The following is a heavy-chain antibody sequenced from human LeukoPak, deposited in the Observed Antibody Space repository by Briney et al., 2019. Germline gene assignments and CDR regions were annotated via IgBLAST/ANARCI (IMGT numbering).Heavy chain of an antibody. CDR2: INHSGST. CDR3: ARRRGSGSYDYYYGMDV. J-gene: IGHJ6*02. V-gene: IGHV4-34*01. Sequence: SETLSLTCAVYGGSFSGYYWSWIRQPPGKGLEWIGEINHSGSTNYNPSLKSRVTISVDTSKNQFSLKLGSVTAADTAVYYCARRRGSGSYDYYYGMDVWGQGTTVTVSS. D-gene: IGHD1-26*01. CDR1: GGSFSGYY.